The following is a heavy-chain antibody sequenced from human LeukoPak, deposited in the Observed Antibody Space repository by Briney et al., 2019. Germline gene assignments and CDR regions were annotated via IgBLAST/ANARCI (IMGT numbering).Heavy chain of an antibody. CDR1: GLTISSYS. J-gene: IGHJ5*02. Sequence: GGSLRLSCAASGLTISSYSMNWVRQAPGKGLQWVSYISSSSSTIYYADSVKGRFTISRDNAKNSLYLQMNSLRAEDTAVYYCASLVRWFDPWGQGTLVTVSS. CDR2: ISSSSSTI. V-gene: IGHV3-48*01. D-gene: IGHD6-6*01. CDR3: ASLVRWFDP.